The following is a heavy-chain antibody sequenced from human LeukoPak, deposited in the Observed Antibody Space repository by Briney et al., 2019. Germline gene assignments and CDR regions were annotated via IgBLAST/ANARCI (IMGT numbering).Heavy chain of an antibody. CDR2: VLFTGDT. D-gene: IGHD2-2*01. CDR3: ARDLTLGPGYCSSTSCSY. V-gene: IGHV4-39*02. CDR1: GASITSADYY. J-gene: IGHJ4*02. Sequence: SETLSLTCTVSGASITSADYYWGWIRQPPGKGLEWIGTVLFTGDTYYTPSLKSRVTISVHTSNKQFSLKLSSVTAADTAVYYCARDLTLGPGYCSSTSCSYWGQGTLVTVSS.